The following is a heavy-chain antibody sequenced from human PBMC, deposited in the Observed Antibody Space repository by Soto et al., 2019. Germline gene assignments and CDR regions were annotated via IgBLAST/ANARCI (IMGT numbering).Heavy chain of an antibody. J-gene: IGHJ4*02. CDR2: TYHSGST. CDR3: ARVFDTVGSFEY. CDR1: GGSISSGGYP. V-gene: IGHV4-30-2*01. D-gene: IGHD3-10*02. Sequence: QLQLQESGSGLVKPSETLSLTCAVSGGSISSGGYPWSWIRQPPGKGLEWIGYTYHSGSTYYNPSLKTRVTISGDRSKNQFSLKLSSVTAAETAMCYCARVFDTVGSFEYWGQGTLVTVSS.